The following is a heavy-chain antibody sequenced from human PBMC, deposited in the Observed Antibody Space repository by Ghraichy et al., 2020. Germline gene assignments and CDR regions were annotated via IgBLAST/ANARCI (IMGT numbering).Heavy chain of an antibody. Sequence: GGSLRLSCAASGFTFSSYAMSWVRQAPGKGLEWVSAISGSGGSTYYADSVKGRFTISRDNSKNTLYLQMNSLRAEDTAVYYCAKDSSGWYVPLYYYYGMDVWGQGTTVTVSS. D-gene: IGHD6-19*01. CDR3: AKDSSGWYVPLYYYYGMDV. CDR1: GFTFSSYA. V-gene: IGHV3-23*01. CDR2: ISGSGGST. J-gene: IGHJ6*02.